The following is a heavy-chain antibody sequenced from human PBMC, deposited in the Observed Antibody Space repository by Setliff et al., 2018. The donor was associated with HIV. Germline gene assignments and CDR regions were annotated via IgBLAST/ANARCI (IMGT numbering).Heavy chain of an antibody. CDR1: GGSISSHY. CDR3: ARDPGDLYCRSTTCQGGCFDP. CDR2: LYYSGST. Sequence: SETLSLTCTVSGGSISSHYWSWIRQPPGKGLEWIGSLYYSGSTDYSPSLKSRVSISVDTSKNQLSLKLNSLTAADTAVYYCARDPGDLYCRSTTCQGGCFDPWGQGTLVTVS. D-gene: IGHD2-2*01. V-gene: IGHV4-59*11. J-gene: IGHJ5*02.